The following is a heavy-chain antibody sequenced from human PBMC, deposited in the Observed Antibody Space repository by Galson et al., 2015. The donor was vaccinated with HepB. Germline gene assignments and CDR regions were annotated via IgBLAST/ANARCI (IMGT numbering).Heavy chain of an antibody. CDR1: GYSFTTFW. J-gene: IGHJ3*01. V-gene: IGHV5-51*03. CDR2: IYPGDSDT. D-gene: IGHD2-15*01. CDR3: ARGHTSNPSGGFDF. Sequence: QSGAEVKKPGESLKISCKGSGYSFTTFWIAWVRQMPGKGLEWVGMIYPGDSDTRYSPSFQGHVTISADTSITTAYLQWSSLKASDTAMYFCARGHTSNPSGGFDFWGQGTMVTVSS.